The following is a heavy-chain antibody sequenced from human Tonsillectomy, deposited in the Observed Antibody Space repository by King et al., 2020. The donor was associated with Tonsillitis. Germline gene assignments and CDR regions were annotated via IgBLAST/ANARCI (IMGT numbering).Heavy chain of an antibody. CDR3: ARPLTVDYAFDI. J-gene: IGHJ3*02. V-gene: IGHV3-7*01. CDR1: GFTFSSYW. D-gene: IGHD3-3*01. Sequence: VQLVESGGGLVQPGGSLRLSCAASGFTFSSYWMSWVRQAPGKGLEWVANIKQHGSDENYVDSVKVRFTISRDNAKNSLYLKMNSLRAEDTAVYYCARPLTVDYAFDIWGQGTTVTVSS. CDR2: IKQHGSDE.